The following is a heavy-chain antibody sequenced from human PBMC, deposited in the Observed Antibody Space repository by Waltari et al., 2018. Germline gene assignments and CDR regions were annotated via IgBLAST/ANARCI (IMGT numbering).Heavy chain of an antibody. J-gene: IGHJ6*02. V-gene: IGHV3-23*01. Sequence: EVQLLESGGGLVQPGGSLSLSCAASVFTFSGYHRSWVRQAPGKGLEWGSSISGSGAAIYYADSVKGRFTISRDNSKNTLYLQMISLRAEDTAVYYCAEAGLYVRDYYYDYSMGVWGQGTTVTVSS. CDR1: VFTFSGYH. CDR3: AEAGLYVRDYYYDYSMGV. CDR2: ISGSGAAI. D-gene: IGHD3-16*01.